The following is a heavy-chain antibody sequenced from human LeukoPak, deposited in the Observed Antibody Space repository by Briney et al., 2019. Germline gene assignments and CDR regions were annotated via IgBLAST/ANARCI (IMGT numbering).Heavy chain of an antibody. J-gene: IGHJ4*02. Sequence: SETLSLTCAVYGGSFSSYYWSWIRQPPGKGLEWIGEINHSGSTNYNPSLKSRVTISVDTSKNQFSLKLSSVTAADTAVYYCARDRPHGAVAGVKPFDYWGQGALVTVSS. V-gene: IGHV4-34*01. CDR3: ARDRPHGAVAGVKPFDY. CDR1: GGSFSSYY. CDR2: INHSGST. D-gene: IGHD6-19*01.